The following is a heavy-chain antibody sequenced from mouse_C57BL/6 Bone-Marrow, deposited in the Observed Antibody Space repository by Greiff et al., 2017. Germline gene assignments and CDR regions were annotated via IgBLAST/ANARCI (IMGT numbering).Heavy chain of an antibody. CDR2: IDPSDSYT. Sequence: VQLQQPGAELVRPGTSVKLSCKASGYTFTSYWMHWVKQRPGQGLEWIGVIDPSDSYTNYNQKFKGKATLTVDTSSSTAYMQLSSLTSEDSAVYYCARGHITTVLYWYFDVWGTGTTVTVAS. D-gene: IGHD1-1*01. V-gene: IGHV1-59*01. CDR3: ARGHITTVLYWYFDV. CDR1: GYTFTSYW. J-gene: IGHJ1*03.